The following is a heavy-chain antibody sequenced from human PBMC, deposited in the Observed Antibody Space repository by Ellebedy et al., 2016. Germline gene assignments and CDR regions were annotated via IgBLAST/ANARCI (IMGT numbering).Heavy chain of an antibody. CDR3: VRGPYSSSHCDAFDV. J-gene: IGHJ3*01. Sequence: GGSLRLXCAASGFIFTIAGMTWVRQAPGKGLKWVATIVFSGTATYYSDSVKGRFIISRDNAKNSLFLQLNSLRDEEAAIYYCVRGPYSSSHCDAFDVWGRGTMVTVSS. D-gene: IGHD6-13*01. CDR2: IVFSGTAT. CDR1: GFIFTIAG. V-gene: IGHV3-21*01.